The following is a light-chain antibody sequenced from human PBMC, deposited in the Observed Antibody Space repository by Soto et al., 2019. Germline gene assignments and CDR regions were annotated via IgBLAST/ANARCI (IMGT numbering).Light chain of an antibody. CDR2: DVN. CDR3: FSYAGSRV. V-gene: IGLV2-11*01. CDR1: SSDVGGYDY. Sequence: QSALTQPRSVSGSPGQSVTISCTGTSSDVGGYDYVSWYQQHPGKAPKLMIFDVNKRPSGVPDRFSGSKSGNTAFLTISGLQAEDGADYSCFSYAGSRVFGGGTKLTVL. J-gene: IGLJ3*02.